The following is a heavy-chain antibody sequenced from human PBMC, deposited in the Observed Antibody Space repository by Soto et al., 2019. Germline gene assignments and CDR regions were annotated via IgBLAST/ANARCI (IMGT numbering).Heavy chain of an antibody. J-gene: IGHJ5*02. Sequence: ASVKVSGEASGYPLTGYFMHWVRQASQQGLEWMGWINPYSGGADYAQSFQGLVTMTRDTSISTVYMELSRLRFDDTAVYYCARVIRGAYYNSPLDTWGQGTVVTVSS. V-gene: IGHV1-2*02. CDR2: INPYSGGA. CDR3: ARVIRGAYYNSPLDT. CDR1: GYPLTGYF. D-gene: IGHD3-10*01.